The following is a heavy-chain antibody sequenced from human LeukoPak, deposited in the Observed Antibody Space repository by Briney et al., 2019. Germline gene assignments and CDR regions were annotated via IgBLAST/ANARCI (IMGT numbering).Heavy chain of an antibody. CDR2: IYSSGST. CDR3: ARDPAPRIVGAAHYFDY. J-gene: IGHJ4*02. Sequence: SETLSLTCTVSGGSISSYYWSWIRQPAGKGLEWIGRIYSSGSTNYNPSLKSRITMSVDTSKNQFSLKLSSVTAADTAVYYCARDPAPRIVGAAHYFDYWGQGTLVTVSS. V-gene: IGHV4-4*07. D-gene: IGHD1-26*01. CDR1: GGSISSYY.